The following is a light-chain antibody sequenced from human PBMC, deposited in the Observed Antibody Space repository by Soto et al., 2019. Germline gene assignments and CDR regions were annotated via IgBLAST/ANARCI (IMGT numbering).Light chain of an antibody. CDR3: SSYTTSNTRQIV. CDR2: DVS. Sequence: QSALTQPASVSGSPGQSITISCTGTSSDVGGYNYVSWYQHHPGKAPKLMIYDVSNRPSGVSNRFSGSKSGNTASLTISGLQPEDEADYYCSSYTTSNTRQIVFGTGTKVTDL. CDR1: SSDVGGYNY. V-gene: IGLV2-14*03. J-gene: IGLJ1*01.